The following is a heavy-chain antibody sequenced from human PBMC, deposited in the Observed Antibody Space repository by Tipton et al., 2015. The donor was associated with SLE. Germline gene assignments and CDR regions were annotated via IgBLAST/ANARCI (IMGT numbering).Heavy chain of an antibody. CDR3: ARVGSTFDY. Sequence: TLSLTCSVSGYSISSGYYWGWIQQPPGKGLEWIGSIYHSGSTSYNPSLKSRVTISVDTSKNQLSLKLSSVTAAGTAVYYCARVGSTFDYWGQGTLVTVSS. V-gene: IGHV4-38-2*02. CDR1: GYSISSGYY. D-gene: IGHD6-13*01. J-gene: IGHJ4*02. CDR2: IYHSGST.